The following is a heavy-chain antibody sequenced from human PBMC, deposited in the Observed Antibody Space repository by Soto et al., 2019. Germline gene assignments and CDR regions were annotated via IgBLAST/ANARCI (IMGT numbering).Heavy chain of an antibody. CDR2: ISSDGNNK. J-gene: IGHJ4*02. CDR3: ARERRGGNSGYYLDY. Sequence: QVQLVESGGGVVQPGRSLRLSCAASGFTFSNYAMHWVRQAPGKGLEWVTVISSDGNNKYYADSVKGRFTISRDNSKNALYLQVISLRADDTAVDYCARERRGGNSGYYLDYWGQGTLVPVSS. V-gene: IGHV3-30-3*01. CDR1: GFTFSNYA. D-gene: IGHD2-21*02.